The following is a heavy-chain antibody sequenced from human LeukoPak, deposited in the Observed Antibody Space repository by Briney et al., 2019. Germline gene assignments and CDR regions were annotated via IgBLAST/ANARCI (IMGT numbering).Heavy chain of an antibody. V-gene: IGHV4-34*01. CDR1: GGSFSGYY. J-gene: IGHJ4*02. Sequence: SETLSLTCAVYGGSFSGYYWSWIRQPPGKGLEWIGEINHSGSTNYNPSLKSRVTISVDTSKNQFSLKLSSVTAADTAVYYRARGYQLLSAYYFDHWGQGTLVTVSS. CDR3: ARGYQLLSAYYFDH. CDR2: INHSGST. D-gene: IGHD2-2*01.